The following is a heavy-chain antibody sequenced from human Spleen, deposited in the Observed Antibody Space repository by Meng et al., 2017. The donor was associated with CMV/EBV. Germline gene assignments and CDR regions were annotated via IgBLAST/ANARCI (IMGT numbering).Heavy chain of an antibody. CDR2: INWNGCGT. V-gene: IGHV3-20*03. CDR1: GFNYEYEW. Sequence: SGFNYEYEWMSWVRDARVEGLECFSGINWNGCGTSYGESVKGRFTISRDNARNSLYLQMNSLTAEDTALYYCVRDRYYDRTGGYFDYWGQGTLVTVSS. D-gene: IGHD3-22*01. CDR3: VRDRYYDRTGGYFDY. J-gene: IGHJ4*02.